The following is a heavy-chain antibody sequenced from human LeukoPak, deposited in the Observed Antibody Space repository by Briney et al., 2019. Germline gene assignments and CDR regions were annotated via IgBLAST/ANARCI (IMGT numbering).Heavy chain of an antibody. Sequence: GGSLRLSCAASGFTFSSYDMHWVRQATGKGLEWVSAIGTAGDTYYPGSVKGRFTISRENAKNSLYLQMNSLRAGDTAVYYCARGPVVRGAPIYGLDYWGQGTLVTVSS. CDR1: GFTFSSYD. J-gene: IGHJ4*02. V-gene: IGHV3-13*01. CDR2: IGTAGDT. D-gene: IGHD3-10*01. CDR3: ARGPVVRGAPIYGLDY.